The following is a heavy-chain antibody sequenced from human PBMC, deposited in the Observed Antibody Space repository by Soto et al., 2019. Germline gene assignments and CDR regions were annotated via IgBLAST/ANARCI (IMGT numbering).Heavy chain of an antibody. CDR3: ARKVLGSTTRPDYWYFDL. Sequence: EVQLLESGGGLVQPGGSLRLSCAASGFTFISYAMNWVRQAPGKGLQWVSAISGGGDATFYADSVKGRFTISRDNSRNTVTLQMNSLGVDDTAVYYCARKVLGSTTRPDYWYFDLWGRGTLVTVSS. CDR2: ISGGGDAT. CDR1: GFTFISYA. V-gene: IGHV3-23*01. J-gene: IGHJ2*01. D-gene: IGHD3-10*01.